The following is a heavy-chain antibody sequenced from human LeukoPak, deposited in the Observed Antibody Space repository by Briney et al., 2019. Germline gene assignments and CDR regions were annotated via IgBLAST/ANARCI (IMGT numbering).Heavy chain of an antibody. CDR1: GYTFTRYG. CDR2: ISAYNGNT. CDR3: ARDYAAASNDY. Sequence: ASVEVSCKASGYTFTRYGISWVRQAPGQGLEWMGWISAYNGNTNYAQKLQGRVTMTTDTSTSTAYMELRSLRSDDTAVYYCARDYAAASNDYWGQGTLVTVSS. D-gene: IGHD2-15*01. J-gene: IGHJ4*02. V-gene: IGHV1-18*01.